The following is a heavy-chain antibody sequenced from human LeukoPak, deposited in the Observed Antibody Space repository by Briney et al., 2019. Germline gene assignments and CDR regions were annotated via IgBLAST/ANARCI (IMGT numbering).Heavy chain of an antibody. CDR1: GFTFSSYA. CDR2: ISYDGSNK. CDR3: ASGTYSSGWLPFDY. V-gene: IGHV3-30-3*01. D-gene: IGHD6-19*01. Sequence: GGSLRLSCAASGFTFSSYAMHWVRQAPGKGLEWVAVISYDGSNKYYADSVKGRFTIPRDNSKNTLYLQMNSLRAEDTAVYYCASGTYSSGWLPFDYWGQGALVTVSS. J-gene: IGHJ4*02.